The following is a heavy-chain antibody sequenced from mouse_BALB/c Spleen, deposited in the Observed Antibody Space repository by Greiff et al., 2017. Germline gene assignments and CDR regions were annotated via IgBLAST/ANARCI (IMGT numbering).Heavy chain of an antibody. J-gene: IGHJ4*01. V-gene: IGHV1-54*03. CDR3: ARYEDYYAMDY. CDR2: INPGSGGT. Sequence: VQVVESGAELVRPGTSVKVSCKASGYAFTNYLIEWVKQRPGQGLEWIGVINPGSGGTNYNEKFKGKATLTADKSSSTAYMQLSSLTSDDSAVYFCARYEDYYAMDYWGQGTSVTVSS. D-gene: IGHD2-14*01. CDR1: GYAFTNYL.